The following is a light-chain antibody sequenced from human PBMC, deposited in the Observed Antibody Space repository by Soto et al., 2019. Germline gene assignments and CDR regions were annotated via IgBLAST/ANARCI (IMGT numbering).Light chain of an antibody. CDR1: QTVSNF. V-gene: IGKV3-11*01. CDR3: QQRSNWPLT. Sequence: EIVLTQSPATLSLSPGERATLSCRASQTVSNFLGWYQQKPGQAPRLLIYDASSRATGIPARFSGSGSGTEFTLTISSLEPEDFAIYYCQQRSNWPLTFGLWTRLEIK. J-gene: IGKJ5*01. CDR2: DAS.